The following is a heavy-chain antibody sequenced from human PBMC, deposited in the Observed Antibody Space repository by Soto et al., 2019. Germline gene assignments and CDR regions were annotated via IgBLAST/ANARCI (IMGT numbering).Heavy chain of an antibody. CDR2: LGAADDA. CDR1: GFSFRDYD. J-gene: IGHJ6*02. V-gene: IGHV3-13*01. CDR3: ARAYLGRLPRRADYYYAMDV. Sequence: EVQLVESGGGSVQPGASLRLSCAASGFSFRDYDMHWVRQPTGKGLEWVSGLGAADDAYYVASVKGRFSVSRDNAQNSLYRQMNNLRVDKTAVYFCARAYLGRLPRRADYYYAMDVWGRGTTVTVSS. D-gene: IGHD1-26*01.